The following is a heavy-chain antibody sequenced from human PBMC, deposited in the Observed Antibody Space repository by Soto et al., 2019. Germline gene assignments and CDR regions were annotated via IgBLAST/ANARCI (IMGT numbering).Heavy chain of an antibody. Sequence: QLQLQESGSGLVRPSQTLSLTCAVSGGSISSGGYSWNWIRQPPGKGLEWIGYIYHSGRTLYNPSPKRRVTTTVDKSKNQFSLKLTSVTAADTAVYYCARDQLEGNWFDPWGQGTLVTVSS. CDR3: ARDQLEGNWFDP. D-gene: IGHD1-1*01. CDR1: GGSISSGGYS. CDR2: IYHSGRT. J-gene: IGHJ5*02. V-gene: IGHV4-30-2*01.